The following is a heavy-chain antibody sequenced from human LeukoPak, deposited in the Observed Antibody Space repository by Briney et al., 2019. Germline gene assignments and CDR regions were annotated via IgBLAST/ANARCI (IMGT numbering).Heavy chain of an antibody. CDR3: ARHRGQLERRNWFDP. V-gene: IGHV5-10-1*01. Sequence: GESLRISCKGSGYSFTSYWISWVRQMPGKGLEWMGRIDPSDSYTNYSPSFQGHVTISADKSISTAYLQWSSLKASDTAMYYCARHRGQLERRNWFDPWGQGTLVTVFS. D-gene: IGHD1-1*01. CDR2: IDPSDSYT. CDR1: GYSFTSYW. J-gene: IGHJ5*02.